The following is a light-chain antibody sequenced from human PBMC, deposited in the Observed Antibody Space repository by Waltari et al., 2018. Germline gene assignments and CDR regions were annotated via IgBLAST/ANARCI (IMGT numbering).Light chain of an antibody. CDR3: NSFAVGSKFV. J-gene: IGLJ1*01. CDR2: EVT. Sequence: QSALTQPPSASGSPGQSVTISCTGTSSDVGSSHYVSWYQQHPGKAPKLMIYEVTKLPSGVPDRFSGSKAGNTASLTVSGLQVEDEADYYCNSFAVGSKFVFGTGTKVTVL. CDR1: SSDVGSSHY. V-gene: IGLV2-8*01.